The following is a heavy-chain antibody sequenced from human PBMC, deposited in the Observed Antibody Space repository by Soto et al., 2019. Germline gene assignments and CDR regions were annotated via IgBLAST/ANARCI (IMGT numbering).Heavy chain of an antibody. CDR3: AQGTHIYNY. CDR1: GFSLSTSGVG. CDR2: IYWDDDK. Sequence: QITLKESGPTLVKPTQTLTLSCTFSGFSLSTSGVGVGWIRQPPGKALEWLALIYWDDDKRYSPSLKSRLTITKDTSKNQVVLTVTNMDPVDTATYYCAQGTHIYNYWGQGTLVTVSS. J-gene: IGHJ4*02. V-gene: IGHV2-5*02. D-gene: IGHD1-7*01.